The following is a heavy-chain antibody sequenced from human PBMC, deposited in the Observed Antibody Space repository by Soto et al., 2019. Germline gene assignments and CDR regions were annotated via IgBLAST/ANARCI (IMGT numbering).Heavy chain of an antibody. V-gene: IGHV3-30*18. J-gene: IGHJ6*03. CDR1: GFTFSSYG. Sequence: GGSLRLSCAASGFTFSSYGMHWVRQAPGKGLEWVAVISYDGSNKYYADSVKGRFTISRDNSKNTLYLQMNSLRAEDTAVYYCAKCMDIVVVPAAIKTHGDYYYMDVWGKGTTVTVSS. D-gene: IGHD2-2*02. CDR2: ISYDGSNK. CDR3: AKCMDIVVVPAAIKTHGDYYYMDV.